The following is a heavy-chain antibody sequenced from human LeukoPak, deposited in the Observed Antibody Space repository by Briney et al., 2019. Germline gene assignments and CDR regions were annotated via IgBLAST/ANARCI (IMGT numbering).Heavy chain of an antibody. J-gene: IGHJ4*02. Sequence: GGSLRLSCAASGFTFSDYYMGWIRQAPGKGLEWISYITNNGGAMFYADSLKGRPTIFRDNAKKSLYLQMNSLRPDDTALYFCARALADSRGYYLGFDYWGQGTLVTVSS. CDR1: GFTFSDYY. CDR2: ITNNGGAM. V-gene: IGHV3-11*04. D-gene: IGHD3-22*01. CDR3: ARALADSRGYYLGFDY.